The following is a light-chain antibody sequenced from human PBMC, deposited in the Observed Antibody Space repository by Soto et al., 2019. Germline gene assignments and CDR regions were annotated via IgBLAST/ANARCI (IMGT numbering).Light chain of an antibody. J-gene: IGKJ5*01. CDR3: QQYTSSLNT. CDR1: ETIRNSY. CDR2: GAS. V-gene: IGKV3-20*01. Sequence: QSPGTVSWSPGERATLSCRASETIRNSYLAWYQQKPGQAPRLLIYGASVRATGIPDRFSGSGSGTDFTLTISRLEPEDFAVYYCQQYTSSLNTFGQGTRLEIK.